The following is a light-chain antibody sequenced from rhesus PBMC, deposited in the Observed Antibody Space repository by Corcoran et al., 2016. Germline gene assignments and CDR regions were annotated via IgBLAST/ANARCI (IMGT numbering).Light chain of an antibody. J-gene: IGKJ1*01. CDR3: QQYNDWKT. CDR2: YAS. CDR1: LIVCIN. Sequence: EIVMTQSPATLSLSPGERATLSCRASLIVCINLPWYQPNPGQAPRLLMSYASNRATGIPDRFSGSGYGTDFTLTISSLEPEDVGIFYCQQYNDWKTFGQGTKVEIK. V-gene: IGKV3-35*01.